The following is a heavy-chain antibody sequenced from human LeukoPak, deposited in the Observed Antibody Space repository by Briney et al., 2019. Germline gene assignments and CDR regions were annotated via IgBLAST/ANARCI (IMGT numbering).Heavy chain of an antibody. V-gene: IGHV3-30*18. J-gene: IGHJ4*02. CDR2: ISYDGSNK. CDR1: GFTFSSYG. Sequence: PGGSLRLSCADSGFTFSSYGMHWVRQAPGKGLEWVAVISYDGSNKYYADSVKGRFTISRDNSKNTLYLQMNSLRAEDTAVYYCAKAEYGGNSGLDYWGQGTLVTVSS. D-gene: IGHD4-23*01. CDR3: AKAEYGGNSGLDY.